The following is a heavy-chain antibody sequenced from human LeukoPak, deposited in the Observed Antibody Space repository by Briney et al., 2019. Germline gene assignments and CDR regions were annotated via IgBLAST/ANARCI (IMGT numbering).Heavy chain of an antibody. J-gene: IGHJ4*02. CDR1: GFSFTSYA. CDR2: VRTSGDTT. CDR3: AKSLMYGEGGQYYIVH. D-gene: IGHD4-17*01. V-gene: IGHV3-23*01. Sequence: PGGSLRLSCAASGFSFTSYALRWVRQAPGQGLEWVSTVRTSGDTTYYADSVKGRFTISRDNSKNTLYLQMNSLRADATGVYYCAKSLMYGEGGQYYIVHWGQGALVTVSS.